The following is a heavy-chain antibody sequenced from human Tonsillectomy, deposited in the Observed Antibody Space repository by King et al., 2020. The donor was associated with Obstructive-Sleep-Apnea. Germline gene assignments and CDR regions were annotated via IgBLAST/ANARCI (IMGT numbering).Heavy chain of an antibody. CDR1: GGSITTTNYY. J-gene: IGHJ4*02. CDR2: IFYSGST. Sequence: QLQESGPGLVKPSETLSLTCTVSGGSITTTNYYWVWGRQSPGMGLEWIGNIFYSGSTNYNPSLNSRVSISADTSKNQFSLDLSSVTAADTAIYYCTRRLINYAIDSWGQGTLVTVSS. V-gene: IGHV4-39*07. CDR3: TRRLINYAIDS. D-gene: IGHD4-11*01.